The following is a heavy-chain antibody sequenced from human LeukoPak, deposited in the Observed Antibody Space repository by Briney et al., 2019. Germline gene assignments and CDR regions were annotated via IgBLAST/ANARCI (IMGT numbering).Heavy chain of an antibody. J-gene: IGHJ3*02. V-gene: IGHV4-30-4*01. Sequence: SETLSLTCTVSGGSISSGDYYWSWIRQPPGKGLEWIGYIYYSGSTYYNPSLKSRVTISVDTSKNQFSLKLSSVTAADTAVYYCASFWGPAMIGLPGAFDIWGQGTMVTVSS. CDR1: GGSISSGDYY. D-gene: IGHD3-22*01. CDR3: ASFWGPAMIGLPGAFDI. CDR2: IYYSGST.